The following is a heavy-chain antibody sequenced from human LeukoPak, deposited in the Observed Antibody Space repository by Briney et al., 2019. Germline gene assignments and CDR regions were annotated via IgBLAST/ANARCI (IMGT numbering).Heavy chain of an antibody. V-gene: IGHV4-34*01. D-gene: IGHD3-22*01. CDR2: INHSGST. Sequence: SETLSLTCAVYGGSFSGYYWSWIRQPPGKGLEWIGEINHSGSTNYNPSLRSRVTISVDTSKNQFSLKLSSVTAADTAVYYCARGKVIRSHYFDYWGQGTLVTVSS. CDR3: ARGKVIRSHYFDY. CDR1: GGSFSGYY. J-gene: IGHJ4*02.